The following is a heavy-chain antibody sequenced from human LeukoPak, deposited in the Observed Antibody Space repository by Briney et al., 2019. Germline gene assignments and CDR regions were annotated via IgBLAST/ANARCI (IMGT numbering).Heavy chain of an antibody. J-gene: IGHJ4*02. V-gene: IGHV3-23*01. Sequence: GGSLRLSCAASGFTFSNYAMTWVRQAPGKGLEWVSGISGSGSSTYYADSVKGRFTLSRDYPKNTLYLQMNSLRAEDTAVYFCAREEADIVVVVAAFDYWGQGTLVTVSS. D-gene: IGHD2-15*01. CDR3: AREEADIVVVVAAFDY. CDR1: GFTFSNYA. CDR2: ISGSGSST.